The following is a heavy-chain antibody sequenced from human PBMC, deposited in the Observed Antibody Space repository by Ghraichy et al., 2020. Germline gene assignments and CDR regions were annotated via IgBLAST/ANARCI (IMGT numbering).Heavy chain of an antibody. J-gene: IGHJ6*03. V-gene: IGHV1-18*01. CDR3: ARASEELSYDILTGYFWGGTSCYMDV. CDR2: ISAYNGNT. CDR1: GYTFTSYG. Sequence: ASVKVSCKASGYTFTSYGISWVRQAPGQGLEWMGWISAYNGNTNYAQKLQGRVTMTTDTSTRTAYMELRSLRSDDTAVYYCARASEELSYDILTGYFWGGTSCYMDVWGKGTTVTVSS. D-gene: IGHD3-9*01.